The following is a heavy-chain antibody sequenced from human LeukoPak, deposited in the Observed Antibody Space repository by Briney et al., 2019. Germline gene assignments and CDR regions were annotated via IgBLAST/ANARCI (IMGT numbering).Heavy chain of an antibody. CDR3: AKEGRKTGNTYGYEFDS. CDR2: VSSSGGST. CDR1: GFTFSSYA. Sequence: GGSLRLTCAASGFTFSSYAMSWVRQAPGKGLEWVSAVSSSGGSTNYADYVKGQFTISRDNSKNTVYLHMNNLRAEDTAVYYCAKEGRKTGNTYGYEFDSWGQGTLVTVSS. V-gene: IGHV3-23*01. J-gene: IGHJ4*02. D-gene: IGHD5-18*01.